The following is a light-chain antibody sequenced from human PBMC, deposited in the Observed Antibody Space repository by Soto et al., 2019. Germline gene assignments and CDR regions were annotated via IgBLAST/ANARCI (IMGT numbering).Light chain of an antibody. CDR3: CSYANSYSLDV. CDR1: SSDVGGYNY. V-gene: IGLV2-11*01. CDR2: DVS. J-gene: IGLJ1*01. Sequence: QSALTQPRSVSGSPGQSVTISCTGTSSDVGGYNYVSWYQQHPGKAPKVMIYDVSKRPSGVPDRFSGSKSGNTASLTISGLQAEDEADYYCCSYANSYSLDVFGTGTKVTVL.